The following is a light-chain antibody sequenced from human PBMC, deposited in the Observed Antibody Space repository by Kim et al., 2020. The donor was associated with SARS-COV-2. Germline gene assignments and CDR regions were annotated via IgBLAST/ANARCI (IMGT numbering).Light chain of an antibody. Sequence: VPQGQTASITCSGDKLGDKYACWYQQKPGQSPGLVIYQDNKRPSGIPGRFSGSSSGNTATLTISGTQAMDEADYYCQAWDGSTAVFGGGTQLTVL. J-gene: IGLJ2*01. CDR3: QAWDGSTAV. CDR1: KLGDKY. CDR2: QDN. V-gene: IGLV3-1*01.